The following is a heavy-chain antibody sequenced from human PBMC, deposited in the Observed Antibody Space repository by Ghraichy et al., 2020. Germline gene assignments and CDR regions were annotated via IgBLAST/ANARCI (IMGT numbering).Heavy chain of an antibody. Sequence: SGPTLVKPTQTLTLTCSFSGFSLNTAGMSVAWIRQPPGRALEWLAVISWEDDKDYNTSLEARLTISKDTSKNQVVLTVTNMAPADTATYFCARLGSEYVWQNYRQEFHYYYMDVWGKGATVTVSS. D-gene: IGHD3-16*02. CDR1: GFSLNTAGMS. V-gene: IGHV2-70*01. CDR3: ARLGSEYVWQNYRQEFHYYYMDV. CDR2: ISWEDDK. J-gene: IGHJ6*03.